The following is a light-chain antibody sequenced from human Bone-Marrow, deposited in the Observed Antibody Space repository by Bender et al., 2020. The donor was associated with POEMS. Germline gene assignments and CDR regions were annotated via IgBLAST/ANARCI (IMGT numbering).Light chain of an antibody. CDR1: SSNTGSGYD. CDR3: QSYDNSLGGWV. J-gene: IGLJ3*02. Sequence: QSVLTQPPSVSGAPGQRVTISCTGSSSNTGSGYDINWYQHLPGTAPKLLIYDVNERPSGVPDRFSGSKSGNTASLTISGLQAEDEADYYCQSYDNSLGGWVFGGGTKLTVL. V-gene: IGLV1-40*01. CDR2: DVN.